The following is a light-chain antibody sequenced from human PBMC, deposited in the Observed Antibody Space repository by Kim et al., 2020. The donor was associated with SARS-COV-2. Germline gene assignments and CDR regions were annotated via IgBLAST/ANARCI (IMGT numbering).Light chain of an antibody. V-gene: IGLV2-14*03. CDR2: DVS. CDR1: SSDLRGYNY. CDR3: SSQTSSNNVV. J-gene: IGLJ2*01. Sequence: QSALTQPASVSGSPGQSITISCTGSSSDLRGYNYVSWYQQHPGTAPILIIYDVSNRPSGVSTRFSGSKSGNTASLTISGLQVEDEADYYCSSQTSSNNVVFGGGTQLTVL.